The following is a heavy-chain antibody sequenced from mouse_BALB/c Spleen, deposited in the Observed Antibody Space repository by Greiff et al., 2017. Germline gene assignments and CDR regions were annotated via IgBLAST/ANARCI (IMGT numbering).Heavy chain of an antibody. J-gene: IGHJ1*01. CDR2: ISYDGSY. CDR1: GYSITSGYF. Sequence: EVQLQQSGPGLVKPSQSLSLTCSVTGYSITSGYFWDWIRQFPGNKLEWMGYISYDGSYNYNPSLKNRISITRDTSKNQFFLKLNSVTTEDTAKYYCAYGNYRYFDVWGAGTTVTVSS. D-gene: IGHD2-1*01. CDR3: AYGNYRYFDV. V-gene: IGHV3-6*02.